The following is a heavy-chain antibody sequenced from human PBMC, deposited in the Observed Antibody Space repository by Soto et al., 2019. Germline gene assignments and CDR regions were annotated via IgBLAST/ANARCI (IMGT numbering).Heavy chain of an antibody. V-gene: IGHV4-30-4*01. CDR2: IYYSGST. CDR3: AREGMEGVPNQLQVGGFDY. CDR1: GGSITSGDYY. J-gene: IGHJ4*02. Sequence: QVQLQESGPGLVKPSQTLSLTCTVSGGSITSGDYYWSWIRQPPGKGLEWIGYIYYSGSTYYNPSLESRVTISVDTSKNKYPLKLNSGTAADTAVYYYAREGMEGVPNQLQVGGFDYWGQGILVTVSS. D-gene: IGHD2-2*01.